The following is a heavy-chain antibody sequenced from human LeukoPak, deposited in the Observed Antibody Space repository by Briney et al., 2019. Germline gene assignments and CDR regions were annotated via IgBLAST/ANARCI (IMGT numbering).Heavy chain of an antibody. D-gene: IGHD1-1*01. Sequence: PGGSLRLSCAASGFTFSSYAMSWVRQAPEKGLEWVSAISGNGDITYYADTVKGRFSGSRDNSKNTLYLQLNSLRAEGTAVYYCAKDLRGTLSSGGPFEYWGQGTLVTVSS. CDR3: AKDLRGTLSSGGPFEY. J-gene: IGHJ4*02. CDR2: ISGNGDIT. V-gene: IGHV3-23*01. CDR1: GFTFSSYA.